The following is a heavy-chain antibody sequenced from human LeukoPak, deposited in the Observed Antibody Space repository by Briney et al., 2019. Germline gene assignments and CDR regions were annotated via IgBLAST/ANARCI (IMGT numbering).Heavy chain of an antibody. Sequence: PGGSLRLSCEASGFSFSRYSMNWVRQAPGQGLEWVSSISTSGDSTYYADSVKGRFTTSRDNAKNSLFLQMSSLRVDDTAVYYCARGLAVAGDYWGQGALVAVSS. J-gene: IGHJ4*02. D-gene: IGHD6-19*01. CDR3: ARGLAVAGDY. CDR1: GFSFSRYS. V-gene: IGHV3-21*01. CDR2: ISTSGDST.